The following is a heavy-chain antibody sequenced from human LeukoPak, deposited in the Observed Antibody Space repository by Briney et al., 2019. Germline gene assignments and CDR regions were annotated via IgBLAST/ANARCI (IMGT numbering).Heavy chain of an antibody. D-gene: IGHD6-6*01. CDR1: GFTFSSFG. Sequence: GGSLRLSCAVSGFTFSSFGMHWVRQAPGKGLEWVAIIWYDGGDKYYADSVKGRFTVSRDNSKNTLHLQVNSLRAEDTAVYYCARDRGTTSSAGYYFDTWGQGALVTVSS. CDR2: IWYDGGDK. V-gene: IGHV3-33*01. J-gene: IGHJ4*02. CDR3: ARDRGTTSSAGYYFDT.